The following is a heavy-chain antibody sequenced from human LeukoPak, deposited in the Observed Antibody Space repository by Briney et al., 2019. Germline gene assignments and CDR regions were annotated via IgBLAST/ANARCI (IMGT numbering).Heavy chain of an antibody. CDR2: IYYSGST. CDR1: GGSIGNYY. Sequence: SETLSLTCTVSGGSIGNYYWSWIRQPPGKGLECLGYIYYSGSTNYNPSLKSRLTISLDTSKNHFSLNLSSVTAADTAVYYCARLVSPRTLYYFDYWGQGTLVTVSS. CDR3: ARLVSPRTLYYFDY. J-gene: IGHJ4*02. V-gene: IGHV4-59*08. D-gene: IGHD1-14*01.